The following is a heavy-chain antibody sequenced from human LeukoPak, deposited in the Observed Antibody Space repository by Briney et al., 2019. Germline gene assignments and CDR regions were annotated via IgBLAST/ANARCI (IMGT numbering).Heavy chain of an antibody. Sequence: SVKVSCKASGGTFSSYAISWVRQAPGQELEWMGGIIPIFGTANYAQKFQGRVTITADKSTSTAYMELSSLRSEDTAVYYCASELYDILTGTFAYWGQGTLVTVSS. CDR2: IIPIFGTA. CDR3: ASELYDILTGTFAY. J-gene: IGHJ4*02. D-gene: IGHD3-9*01. CDR1: GGTFSSYA. V-gene: IGHV1-69*06.